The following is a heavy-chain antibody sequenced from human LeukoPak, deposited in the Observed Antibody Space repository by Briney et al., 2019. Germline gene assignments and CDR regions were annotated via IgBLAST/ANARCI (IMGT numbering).Heavy chain of an antibody. Sequence: ASVKVSCKTSGFTFTGYYMHWVRQAPGQGLEWMGWISAYNGNTNYAQKLQGRVTMTTDTSTSTAYMELRSLRSDDTAVYYCARDGGGYCSSTSCYAFENDYWGQGTLVTVSS. CDR2: ISAYNGNT. CDR1: GFTFTGYY. D-gene: IGHD2-2*01. CDR3: ARDGGGYCSSTSCYAFENDY. J-gene: IGHJ4*02. V-gene: IGHV1-18*04.